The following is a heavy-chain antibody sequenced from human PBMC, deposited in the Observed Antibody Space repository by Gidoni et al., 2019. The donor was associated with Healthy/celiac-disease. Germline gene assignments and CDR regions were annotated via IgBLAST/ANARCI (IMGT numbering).Heavy chain of an antibody. CDR3: ARRGSSWYWAFDY. V-gene: IGHV4-59*08. J-gene: IGHJ4*02. CDR2: IYYSGRT. D-gene: IGHD6-13*01. Sequence: QVQLQESGPGLVKPSETLSLTCPVSGVSISSYYWSWIRQPPGKGLAWIGYIYYSGRTNYNPSLKRRVTISVDTSKNQFSLKLSYVTAADTAVYYCARRGSSWYWAFDYWGQGTLVTVSS. CDR1: GVSISSYY.